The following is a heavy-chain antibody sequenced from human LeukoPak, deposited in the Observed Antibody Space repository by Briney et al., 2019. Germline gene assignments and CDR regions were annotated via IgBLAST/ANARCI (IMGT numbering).Heavy chain of an antibody. D-gene: IGHD2-15*01. V-gene: IGHV1-2*02. CDR3: ARDSVGYCSGGSCSDFDY. J-gene: IGHJ4*02. CDR1: GYTFTGYY. Sequence: ASVKVSCTASGYTFTGYYMHWVRQAPGQGLEWMGWINPNSGGTNYAQKFQGRVTMTRDTSISTAYMELSRLRSDDTAVYYCARDSVGYCSGGSCSDFDYWGQGTLVTVSS. CDR2: INPNSGGT.